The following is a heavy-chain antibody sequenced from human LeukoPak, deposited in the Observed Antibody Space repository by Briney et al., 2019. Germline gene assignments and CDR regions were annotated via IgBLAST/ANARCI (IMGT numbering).Heavy chain of an antibody. D-gene: IGHD3-22*01. J-gene: IGHJ4*02. V-gene: IGHV4-61*02. Sequence: PSETLSLTCTVSGGSISSSSYYWSWLRQPAGKGLEWIVRIYTSGTTNYNPSLKSRVTMSVDTAKNQFSLKLSSVTAADTAVYYCARGSYYYDSSGRLFDYWGQGTLVTVSS. CDR3: ARGSYYYDSSGRLFDY. CDR1: GGSISSSSYY. CDR2: IYTSGTT.